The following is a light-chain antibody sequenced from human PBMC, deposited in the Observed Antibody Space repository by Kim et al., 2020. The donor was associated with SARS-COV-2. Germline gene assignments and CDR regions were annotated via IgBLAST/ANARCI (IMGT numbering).Light chain of an antibody. V-gene: IGKV3-20*01. CDR1: QSVSSSY. CDR2: DAS. Sequence: EIVLTQSPGTLSLTPGERATLSCRASQSVSSSYLAWYQQKPGQAPRLLIYDASSRATGIPDRFSGSGSGTDFTLTISRLEPEDFAVYYCQQYGSSPPRTFGQGTKLE. CDR3: QQYGSSPPRT. J-gene: IGKJ2*01.